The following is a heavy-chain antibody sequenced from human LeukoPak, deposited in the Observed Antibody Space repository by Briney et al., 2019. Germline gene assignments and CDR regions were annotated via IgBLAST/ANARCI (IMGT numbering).Heavy chain of an antibody. J-gene: IGHJ4*02. CDR1: GGSFSGYY. V-gene: IGHV4-34*01. Sequence: SETLSLTCAVYGGSFSGYYWSWIRQPPGKGLEWIGEINHSGSTNYNRSLKSRVTISVDTSKNQFSLKLSSVTAADTAVYYCARDLVDSGGYYFDYWGQGTLVTVSS. CDR2: INHSGST. CDR3: ARDLVDSGGYYFDY. D-gene: IGHD3-22*01.